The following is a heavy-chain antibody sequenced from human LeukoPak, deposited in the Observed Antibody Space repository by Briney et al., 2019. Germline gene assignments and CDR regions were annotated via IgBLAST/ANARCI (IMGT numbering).Heavy chain of an antibody. CDR1: GASISSYY. V-gene: IGHV4-4*07. Sequence: PSETLSLTCTVSGASISSYYWSWIRQPAGKGLEWIGHIYTSGSTNYNPSLKSRVTMSVDTSKNQFSLKLRSVTAADTAVYYCARISSSTWYNERGAFDVWGQGTLVTVSS. J-gene: IGHJ4*02. CDR2: IYTSGST. CDR3: ARISSSTWYNERGAFDV. D-gene: IGHD6-13*01.